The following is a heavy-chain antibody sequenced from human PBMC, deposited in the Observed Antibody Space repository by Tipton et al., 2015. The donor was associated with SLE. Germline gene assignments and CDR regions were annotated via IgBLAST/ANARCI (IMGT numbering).Heavy chain of an antibody. Sequence: TLSLTCPVSSYSIYNGFYWGWIRQSPGKGLEWIGSIYRSGTAYYNPSLKSRVTMSVDTSKNQFSLKLTSVTAADTAVYYCARDPYDSWSDYQATFDYWGQGTLVTVSP. CDR3: ARDPYDSWSDYQATFDY. D-gene: IGHD3-3*01. V-gene: IGHV4-38-2*02. CDR1: SYSIYNGFY. CDR2: IYRSGTA. J-gene: IGHJ4*02.